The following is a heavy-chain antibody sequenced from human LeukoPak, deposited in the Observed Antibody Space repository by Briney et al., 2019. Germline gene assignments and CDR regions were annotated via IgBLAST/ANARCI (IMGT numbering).Heavy chain of an antibody. CDR3: ARDMGYSYGYSYFDH. Sequence: GGSLRLSCAASGFTFSIYWMSWVRQAPGKGLEWVANINQGGSETYYVDSVKGRFTISRDNAKNSLYLQMNSLRAEDTAVYYCARDMGYSYGYSYFDHWGQGTLVTVSS. V-gene: IGHV3-7*01. J-gene: IGHJ4*02. D-gene: IGHD5-18*01. CDR2: INQGGSET. CDR1: GFTFSIYW.